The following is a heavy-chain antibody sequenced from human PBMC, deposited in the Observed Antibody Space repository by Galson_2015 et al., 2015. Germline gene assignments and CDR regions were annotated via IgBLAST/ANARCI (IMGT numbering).Heavy chain of an antibody. J-gene: IGHJ4*02. V-gene: IGHV1-46*01. D-gene: IGHD3-22*01. CDR2: INTSGGST. CDR3: ARDAYYYDSSGPLRY. CDR1: GYTFTSYY. Sequence: SVKVSCKASGYTFTSYYMHWVRQAPGQGLEWMGIINTSGGSTSYAQKFQGRVTMTRDTSTSTVYMELSSLRSEDTAVYYCARDAYYYDSSGPLRYWGQGTLVTVSS.